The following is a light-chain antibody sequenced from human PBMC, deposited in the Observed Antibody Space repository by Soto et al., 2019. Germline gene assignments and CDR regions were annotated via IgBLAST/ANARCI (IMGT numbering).Light chain of an antibody. CDR2: LGS. CDR1: QSLLHSNGNIY. CDR3: APRT. V-gene: IGKV2-28*01. Sequence: VLTQSPLSLPVTPGEPASISCRSSQSLLHSNGNIYLDWYLQKPGQSPQLLIYLGSIRASGVPDRFSGSGSGTDFTLQITRVEAEDVGVDLQAPRTFGLGTKVEIK. J-gene: IGKJ1*01.